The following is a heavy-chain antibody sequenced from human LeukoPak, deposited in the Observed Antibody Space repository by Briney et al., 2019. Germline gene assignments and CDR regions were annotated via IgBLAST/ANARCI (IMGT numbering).Heavy chain of an antibody. CDR1: GGSFSGYY. V-gene: IGHV4-34*01. CDR3: ARGEDGDYYFQH. CDR2: INHSGSS. Sequence: SETQSLTCAVYGGSFSGYYWSWIRQPPGKGLEWIGEINHSGSSNYNPSLKSRVTISVDTSKNQFSLKLSSVTAADTAVYYCARGEDGDYYFQHWGQGTLVTVSS. D-gene: IGHD4-17*01. J-gene: IGHJ1*01.